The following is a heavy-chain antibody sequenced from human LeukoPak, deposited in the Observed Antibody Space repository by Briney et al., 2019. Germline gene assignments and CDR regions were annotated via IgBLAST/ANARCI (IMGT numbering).Heavy chain of an antibody. J-gene: IGHJ4*02. CDR3: AKGTVRSCSGPSCYPLDS. CDR1: GFTFSSYW. D-gene: IGHD2-15*01. V-gene: IGHV3-23*01. CDR2: VTDTGGNT. Sequence: PGGSLRLSCAASGFTFSSYWMHWVRQAPVKGLEWLSVVTDTGGNTYHADSVKGRFTISRDNSKNTVYLEMNSLRVEDTAVYYCAKGTVRSCSGPSCYPLDSWGQGTLITVSS.